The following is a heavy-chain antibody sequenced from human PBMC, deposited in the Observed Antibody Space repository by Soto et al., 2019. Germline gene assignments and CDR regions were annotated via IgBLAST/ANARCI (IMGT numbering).Heavy chain of an antibody. J-gene: IGHJ6*02. CDR2: ISAYNGNT. D-gene: IGHD3-10*01. V-gene: IGHV1-18*01. Sequence: GASVKVSCKASGYTFTSYGISWVRQAPGQGLEWMRWISAYNGNTNYAQKLQGRVTMTTDTSTSTAYMELRSLRSDDTAVYYCAIVVYGSGSYYNVGYYYYVMDVWGQGTTVTVSS. CDR1: GYTFTSYG. CDR3: AIVVYGSGSYYNVGYYYYVMDV.